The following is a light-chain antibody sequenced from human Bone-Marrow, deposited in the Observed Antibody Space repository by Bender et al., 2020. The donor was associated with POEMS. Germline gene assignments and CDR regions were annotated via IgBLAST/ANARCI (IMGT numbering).Light chain of an antibody. CDR2: EVS. CDR1: SSDIGTYKS. Sequence: QSALTQPASVSGSPGQSITISCTGTSSDIGTYKSVSWYQQYPGKAPKLMIYEVSNRPSGVPDRFSGSMSGTSASLAISGLHSEDEADYYCVAWDDTLNGWVFGGGTKLTVL. V-gene: IGLV2-14*01. CDR3: VAWDDTLNGWV. J-gene: IGLJ2*01.